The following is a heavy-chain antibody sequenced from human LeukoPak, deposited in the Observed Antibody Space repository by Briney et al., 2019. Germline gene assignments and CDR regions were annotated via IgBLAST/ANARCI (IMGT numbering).Heavy chain of an antibody. Sequence: GGSLRLSCAASGLIFSANAMAWVRQAPGKGLDWVSSITASGDKTYYDDSVKGRFTIFRDNSKNTLYLQMNSLRAEDTALYYCANKPAGLESWGQGTLVTVSS. CDR2: ITASGDKT. J-gene: IGHJ5*01. CDR3: ANKPAGLES. CDR1: GLIFSANA. V-gene: IGHV3-23*01. D-gene: IGHD1-14*01.